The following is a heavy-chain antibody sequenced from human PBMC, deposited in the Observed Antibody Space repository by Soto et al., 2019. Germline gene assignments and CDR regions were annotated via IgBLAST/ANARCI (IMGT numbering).Heavy chain of an antibody. D-gene: IGHD1-26*01. V-gene: IGHV3-30-3*01. J-gene: IGHJ2*01. CDR1: GFSLHTYA. Sequence: QEQLVESGGGVMQPGRSLRLSCAGTGFSLHTYAMHWVRQAPGKGLEWVALISYDGTAKYYTDSVKGRFTISRDNSKNTLDVQMNSLRLEDTAVYYCARDWDRGGGSYFWSVVLWGRGTLVTVSS. CDR2: ISYDGTAK. CDR3: ARDWDRGGGSYFWSVVL.